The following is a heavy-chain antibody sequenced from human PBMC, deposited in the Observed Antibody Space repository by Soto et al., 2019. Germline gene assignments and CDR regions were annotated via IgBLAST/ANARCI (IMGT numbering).Heavy chain of an antibody. CDR2: ITYEGSHR. V-gene: IGHV3-30*18. D-gene: IGHD6-19*01. Sequence: QVQLVQSGGGLVQPGRSLRLSCAASGFDFNKFGLHWVRQTPGKGLEWVAFITYEGSHRDQADSVKGRFTVSRDNSKNMLYLHMDSLRPEDTAVYYCAKDVTVAGAPIYNTGLDVWGQGTTVTVTS. CDR3: AKDVTVAGAPIYNTGLDV. J-gene: IGHJ6*02. CDR1: GFDFNKFG.